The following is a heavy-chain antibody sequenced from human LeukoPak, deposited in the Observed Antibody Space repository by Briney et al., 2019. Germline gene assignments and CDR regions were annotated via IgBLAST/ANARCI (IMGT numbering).Heavy chain of an antibody. V-gene: IGHV4-61*02. J-gene: IGHJ3*02. Sequence: SQTLSLTCTVSGGSISSGGYYWSWIRQPAGKGLEWIGRIYTSGSTNYNPSLKSRVTMSVDTSKNQFSLKLSSVTAADTAVYYCARATQIRKTTYYYDSSGYLDIWGQGTMVTVSS. CDR3: ARATQIRKTTYYYDSSGYLDI. CDR1: GGSISSGGYY. D-gene: IGHD3-22*01. CDR2: IYTSGST.